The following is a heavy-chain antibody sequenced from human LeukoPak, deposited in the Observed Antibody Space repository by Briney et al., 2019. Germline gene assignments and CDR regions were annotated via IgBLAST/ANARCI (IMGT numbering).Heavy chain of an antibody. CDR2: IDTVGNT. V-gene: IGHV3-13*01. CDR3: IRIRTGEHQYGMDV. Sequence: PGGSLRLSCAASGFTFSSYDMHWVRQATGKGLEWVSAIDTVGNTYYADSVKGRFTISRENAWSSLYLQMNSLRDGDTAVYYCIRIRTGEHQYGMDVWGQGTTVTVSS. D-gene: IGHD7-27*01. J-gene: IGHJ6*02. CDR1: GFTFSSYD.